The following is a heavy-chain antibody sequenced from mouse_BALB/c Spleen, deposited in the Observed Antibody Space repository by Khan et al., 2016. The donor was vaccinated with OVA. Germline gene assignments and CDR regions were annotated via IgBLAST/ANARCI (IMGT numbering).Heavy chain of an antibody. J-gene: IGHJ3*01. V-gene: IGHV1-76*01. CDR3: ARSGMGSFLY. Sequence: QVQLQQSGAELARPGASVKLSCKASGYTFSDYYINWVKQRTGQGLEWIGEIYPGRGNTYYNEKFKGKATLTAEKSSSTAYMQFSSLTSEDSAVYFCARSGMGSFLYWGQGTLVTVS. D-gene: IGHD3-1*01. CDR2: IYPGRGNT. CDR1: GYTFSDYY.